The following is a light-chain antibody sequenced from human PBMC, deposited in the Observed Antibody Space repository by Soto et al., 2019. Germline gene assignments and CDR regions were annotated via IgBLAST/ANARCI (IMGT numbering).Light chain of an antibody. CDR2: SNN. J-gene: IGLJ2*01. Sequence: QSVLTQPPSASGTPGQRVTISCSGSSSNIGSNTVNWYHQLPGTAPKLLIYSNNQRPSGVADRFSGSKSGTSASLAISGLQSEDEDAYYCAAWDDSLNGVVFGGGTKLTVL. V-gene: IGLV1-44*01. CDR3: AAWDDSLNGVV. CDR1: SSNIGSNT.